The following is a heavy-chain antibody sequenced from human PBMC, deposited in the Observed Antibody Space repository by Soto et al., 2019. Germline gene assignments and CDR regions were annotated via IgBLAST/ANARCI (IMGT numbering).Heavy chain of an antibody. V-gene: IGHV3-7*01. CDR3: AREGYSYGSFDY. CDR1: VFNLSVYW. Sequence: PWGPLLVACAASVFNLSVYWMSWVRQAPGKGLDWVANIKQDGSEKYYVDSVKGRFTLSRENAKNSLYLQMNSLRAEDTAVYYCAREGYSYGSFDYWGQGTLVTVSS. D-gene: IGHD5-18*01. CDR2: IKQDGSEK. J-gene: IGHJ4*02.